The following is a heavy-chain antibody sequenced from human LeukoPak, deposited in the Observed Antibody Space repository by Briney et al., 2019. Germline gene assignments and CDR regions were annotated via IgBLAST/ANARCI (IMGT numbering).Heavy chain of an antibody. CDR1: GFTFSSYA. D-gene: IGHD6-19*01. V-gene: IGHV3-23*01. J-gene: IGHJ4*02. CDR2: ISGSGGST. CDR3: GRGRYSSDWDYYFDY. Sequence: GGSLRLSCAASGFTFSSYAMSWVRQAPGKGLEWVSAISGSGGSTYYADSVKGRFTISRDNAKNTLYLQMNSLRAEDTAVYYCGRGRYSSDWDYYFDYWGQGSLVTVSS.